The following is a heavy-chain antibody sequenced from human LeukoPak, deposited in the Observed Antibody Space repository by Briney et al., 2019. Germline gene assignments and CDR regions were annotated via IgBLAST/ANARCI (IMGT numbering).Heavy chain of an antibody. D-gene: IGHD1-26*01. CDR2: IITGSTI. V-gene: IGHV3-48*03. Sequence: GGSLRLSCAASGFTVSSYEMNWVRQAPGKGLEWVSKIITGSTIHYADSVKGRFTISRDDAKSSLYLQMNSLTAEDTAIYYCARGWDDGRHFDICGQGTKVTVSS. J-gene: IGHJ3*02. CDR1: GFTVSSYE. CDR3: ARGWDDGRHFDI.